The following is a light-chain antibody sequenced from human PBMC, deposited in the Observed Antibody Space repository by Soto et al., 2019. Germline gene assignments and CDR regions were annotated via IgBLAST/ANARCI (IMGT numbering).Light chain of an antibody. V-gene: IGKV3-11*01. CDR3: QQYGSSGT. CDR1: RSVTTF. J-gene: IGKJ1*01. Sequence: EIVLTQSPATLSLSPGERATLSCRASRSVTTFLAWYQQRPGQAPRLLISEASNRAAGIPARFSGSGSGTDFTLTISRLEPEDFAVYYCQQYGSSGTFGQGTTGDIK. CDR2: EAS.